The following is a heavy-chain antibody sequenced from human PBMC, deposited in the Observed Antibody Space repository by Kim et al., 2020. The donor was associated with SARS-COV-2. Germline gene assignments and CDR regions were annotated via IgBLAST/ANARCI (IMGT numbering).Heavy chain of an antibody. J-gene: IGHJ4*02. CDR3: TTSPLEVY. CDR2: GGTT. V-gene: IGHV3-15*01. D-gene: IGHD1-1*01. Sequence: GGTTDYAAPVKGRFTISRDDSKNTLYLQMNSLKTEDTAVYYCTTSPLEVYWGQGTLVTVSS.